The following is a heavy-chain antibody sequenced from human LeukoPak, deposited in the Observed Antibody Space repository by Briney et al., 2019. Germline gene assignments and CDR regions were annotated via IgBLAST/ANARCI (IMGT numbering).Heavy chain of an antibody. D-gene: IGHD3-10*01. CDR3: ARVGITMVRGVIGAFDI. CDR2: ISSSGSTI. J-gene: IGHJ3*02. V-gene: IGHV3-48*03. Sequence: GGSLRLSCAASGFTFSSYEMNWVRQAPGKGLEWVSYISSSGSTIYYADSVKGRFTISRDNAKNSLYLQMNSLRAEDTAVYYCARVGITMVRGVIGAFDIWGQGTMVTVSS. CDR1: GFTFSSYE.